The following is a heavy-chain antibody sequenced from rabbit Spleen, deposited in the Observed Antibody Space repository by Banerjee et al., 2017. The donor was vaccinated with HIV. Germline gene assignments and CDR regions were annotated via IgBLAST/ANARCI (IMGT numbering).Heavy chain of an antibody. J-gene: IGHJ4*01. CDR1: GFSFSNKAV. V-gene: IGHV1S45*01. D-gene: IGHD1-1*01. CDR2: INAATAKP. Sequence: QEQLVESGGGLVKPEGSLKLSCTASGFSFSNKAVMCWVRQAPGKGLEWIACINAATAKPVYATWAKGRFTISRTSSTTVTLRMTSLTAADRATYFCARDLVGVIGWNFYLWGQGTLVTVS. CDR3: ARDLVGVIGWNFYL.